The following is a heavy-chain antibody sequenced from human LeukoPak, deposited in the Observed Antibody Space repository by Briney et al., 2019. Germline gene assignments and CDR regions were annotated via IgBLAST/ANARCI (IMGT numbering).Heavy chain of an antibody. D-gene: IGHD3-10*01. V-gene: IGHV1-69*01. CDR1: GGTFSSYA. CDR3: ARGRAWFGELSWFDP. CDR2: IIPIFGTA. J-gene: IGHJ5*02. Sequence: GSSVKVSCKASGGTFSSYAISWVRQAPGQGLEWMGGIIPIFGTANYAQKFQGRVTITADESTSTAYMELRSLRSEDTAVYYSARGRAWFGELSWFDPWGQGTLVTVSS.